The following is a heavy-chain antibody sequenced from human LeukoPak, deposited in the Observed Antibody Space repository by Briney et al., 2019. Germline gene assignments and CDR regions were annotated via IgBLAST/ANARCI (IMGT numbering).Heavy chain of an antibody. J-gene: IGHJ6*03. CDR2: INPNSGGT. V-gene: IGHV1-2*02. D-gene: IGHD6-19*01. CDR1: GYTFTGYH. Sequence: GASVKVSCKASGYTFTGYHMHWVRQALGQGLEWMGWINPNSGGTNYAQKFQGRVTMTRDTSISTAYMELSRLRSDDTAVYYCARDKQWHYYYYYYMDVWGKGTTVTVSS. CDR3: ARDKQWHYYYYYYMDV.